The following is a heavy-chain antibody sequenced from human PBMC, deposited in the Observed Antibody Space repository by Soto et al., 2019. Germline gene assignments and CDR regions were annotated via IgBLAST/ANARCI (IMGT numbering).Heavy chain of an antibody. CDR1: GFTFSSYA. J-gene: IGHJ6*02. CDR3: AKFDYDFWSGYYKSFGMDV. CDR2: ISGSGGST. D-gene: IGHD3-3*01. Sequence: PGGSLRLSCAASGFTFSSYAMSWVRQAPGKGLEWVSAISGSGGSTYYADSVKGRFTISRDNSKNTLYLQMNSLRAEDTAVYYCAKFDYDFWSGYYKSFGMDVWGQGTTVTVSS. V-gene: IGHV3-23*01.